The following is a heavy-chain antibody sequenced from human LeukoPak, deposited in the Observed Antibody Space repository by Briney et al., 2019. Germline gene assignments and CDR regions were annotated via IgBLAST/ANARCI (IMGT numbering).Heavy chain of an antibody. V-gene: IGHV3-48*03. D-gene: IGHD3-9*01. CDR3: ARVLRYFDWFPSGDAFGI. CDR2: ISSSGSTI. Sequence: PGGSLRLSCAASGFTFSSYEMNWVRQAPGKGLEWVSYISSSGSTIYYADSVKGRFTISRDNAKNSPYLQMNSLRAEDTAVYYCARVLRYFDWFPSGDAFGIWGQGTMVTVSS. J-gene: IGHJ3*02. CDR1: GFTFSSYE.